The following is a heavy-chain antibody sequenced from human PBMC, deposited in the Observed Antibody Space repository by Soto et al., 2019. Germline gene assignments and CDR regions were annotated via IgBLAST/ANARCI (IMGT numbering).Heavy chain of an antibody. CDR2: IKQDGSEK. Sequence: GGSLRLSCAASGFTFSSYWMSWVRQAPGKGLEWVANIKQDGSEKYYVDSVKGRFTISRDNAKNSLYLQMNSLRAEDTAVYYCARVDSSGYYYYYYGMDVWGQGTTVTVS. V-gene: IGHV3-7*01. D-gene: IGHD3-22*01. J-gene: IGHJ6*02. CDR3: ARVDSSGYYYYYYGMDV. CDR1: GFTFSSYW.